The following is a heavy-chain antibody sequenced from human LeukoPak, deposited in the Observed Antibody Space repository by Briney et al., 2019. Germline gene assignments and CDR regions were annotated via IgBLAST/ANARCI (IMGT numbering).Heavy chain of an antibody. CDR3: ARDRQQLWFDP. CDR2: ISAYNGNT. J-gene: IGHJ5*02. D-gene: IGHD6-13*01. V-gene: IGHV1-18*01. Sequence: ASVKVSCKASNYTFTNYGISWVRQAPGQGLEWMGWISAYNGNTNYAQKLQGRVTMTTDTSTSTAYMELRSLRSDDTAVYYCARDRQQLWFDPWGQGTLVTVSS. CDR1: NYTFTNYG.